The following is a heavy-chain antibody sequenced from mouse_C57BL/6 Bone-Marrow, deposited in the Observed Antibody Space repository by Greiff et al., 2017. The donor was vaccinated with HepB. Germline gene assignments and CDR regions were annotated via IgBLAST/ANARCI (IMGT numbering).Heavy chain of an antibody. CDR1: GYTFTDYY. V-gene: IGHV1-26*01. D-gene: IGHD1-1*01. CDR3: ARGTTVHFDV. J-gene: IGHJ1*03. Sequence: VQLQQSGPELVKPGASVKISCKASGYTFTDYYMNWVKQSHGKSLEWIGDINPNNGGTSYNQKFKGKATLTVDKSSSTAYMELRSLTSEDSAVYYCARGTTVHFDVWGTGTTVTVSS. CDR2: INPNNGGT.